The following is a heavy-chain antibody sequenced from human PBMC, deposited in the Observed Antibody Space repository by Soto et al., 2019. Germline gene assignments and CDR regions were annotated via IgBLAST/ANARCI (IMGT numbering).Heavy chain of an antibody. CDR2: INHSGST. J-gene: IGHJ6*02. Sequence: SETLSLTCAVYGGSFSGYYWSWIRQPPGKGLEWIGEINHSGSTNYNPSLKSRVTISVDTSKNQFSLKLSSVTAADTAVYYCAKTTPYGMDVWGQGTTVTVSS. V-gene: IGHV4-34*01. D-gene: IGHD4-17*01. CDR1: GGSFSGYY. CDR3: AKTTPYGMDV.